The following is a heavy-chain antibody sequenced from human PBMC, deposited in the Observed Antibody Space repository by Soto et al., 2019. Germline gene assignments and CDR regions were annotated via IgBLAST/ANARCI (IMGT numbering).Heavy chain of an antibody. CDR1: GYSFTSYW. V-gene: IGHV5-51*01. CDR2: IYPGDSDT. D-gene: IGHD5-18*01. Sequence: GESLKISCKGSGYSFTSYWIGWVRQMPGKGLEWMGIIYPGDSDTRYSPSFQGQVTISADKSISTAYLQWSSLKASDTAMYYCARVRGAWIQLWNFDYWGQGTRVTVSS. J-gene: IGHJ4*02. CDR3: ARVRGAWIQLWNFDY.